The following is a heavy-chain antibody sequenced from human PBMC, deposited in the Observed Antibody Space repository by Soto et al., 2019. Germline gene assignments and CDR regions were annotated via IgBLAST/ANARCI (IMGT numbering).Heavy chain of an antibody. CDR1: GFMFRHFG. Sequence: QEQLVQSGGGVVQPGGSLRLSCVGSGFMFRHFGMHWVRQAPGKALEWVAFISYEGISKYYGDSLKDRFTISRDNSKNTLYLQMNSLRPADTAFYYWARNRGGSDGVPFAPWGQGSLVTVSS. D-gene: IGHD1-26*01. CDR2: ISYEGISK. V-gene: IGHV3-30*03. J-gene: IGHJ5*02. CDR3: ARNRGGSDGVPFAP.